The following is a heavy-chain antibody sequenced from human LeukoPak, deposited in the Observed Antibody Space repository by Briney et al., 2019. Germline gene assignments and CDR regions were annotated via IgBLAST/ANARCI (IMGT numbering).Heavy chain of an antibody. CDR1: GFTFSSYA. CDR2: ISGSGGST. J-gene: IGHJ4*02. V-gene: IGHV3-23*01. Sequence: TGGSLRLSCAASGFTFSSYAMSWVRQAPGKGLEWVSAISGSGGSTYYADSVKGRFTISRDKSKNTLYLQMNSLRAEDTAVYYCAKDQFIGSGWDYWGQGTLVTVSS. D-gene: IGHD6-19*01. CDR3: AKDQFIGSGWDY.